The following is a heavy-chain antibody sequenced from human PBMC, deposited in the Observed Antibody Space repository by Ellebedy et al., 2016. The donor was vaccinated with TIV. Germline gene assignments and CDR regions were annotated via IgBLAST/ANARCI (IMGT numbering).Heavy chain of an antibody. J-gene: IGHJ4*02. CDR3: ARVSSPYSSGWYPSDY. CDR2: INAGNGNT. Sequence: ASVKVSXXASGYTFTSYAMHWVRQAPGQRLEWMGWINAGNGNTKYSQKFQGRVTITRDTSASTAYMELSSLRSEDTAVYYCARVSSPYSSGWYPSDYWGQGTLVTVSS. V-gene: IGHV1-3*01. D-gene: IGHD6-19*01. CDR1: GYTFTSYA.